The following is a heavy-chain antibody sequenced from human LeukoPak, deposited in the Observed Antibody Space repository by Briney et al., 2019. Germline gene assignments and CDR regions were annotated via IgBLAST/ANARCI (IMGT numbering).Heavy chain of an antibody. CDR2: ISYDGSNK. V-gene: IGHV3-30-3*01. J-gene: IGHJ5*02. CDR1: GFTFSSYA. Sequence: PGRSLRLSCAASGFTFSSYAMHWVRQAPGKGLEWVAVISYDGSNKYYADSVKGRFTISRDNSKNTLYLQMNSLRAEDTAVYYCARDRIPTTRIQGGHWFDPWGQGTLVTVSS. CDR3: ARDRIPTTRIQGGHWFDP. D-gene: IGHD4-17*01.